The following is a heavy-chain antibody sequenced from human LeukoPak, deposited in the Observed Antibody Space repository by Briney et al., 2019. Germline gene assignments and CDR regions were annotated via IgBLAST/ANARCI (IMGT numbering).Heavy chain of an antibody. CDR3: TFDYGGNTGYFQH. Sequence: GGSLRLSCTASGFTFGNYDMSWVRQAPGKGLEWVGFIRSKAYGGTTEYAASVKGRFTISRDDSKSIAYLQMNSLKTEDTAVYYCTFDYGGNTGYFQHWGQGTLVTVSS. CDR1: GFTFGNYD. V-gene: IGHV3-49*04. D-gene: IGHD4-23*01. J-gene: IGHJ1*01. CDR2: IRSKAYGGTT.